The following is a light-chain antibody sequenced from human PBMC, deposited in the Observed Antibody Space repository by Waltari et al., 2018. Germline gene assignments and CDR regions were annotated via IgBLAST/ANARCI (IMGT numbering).Light chain of an antibody. V-gene: IGLV2-14*01. CDR3: SSYTSSSTPL. Sequence: QSALTQPASVSGSPGQSITISCTGTSSDVGGYHYVHWYQQHPGKAPKLMIFDVTERPSGVSIRFSGSKSGNTASLTISGLQAEDEADYYCSSYTSSSTPLFGGGTKLTVL. CDR2: DVT. CDR1: SSDVGGYHY. J-gene: IGLJ2*01.